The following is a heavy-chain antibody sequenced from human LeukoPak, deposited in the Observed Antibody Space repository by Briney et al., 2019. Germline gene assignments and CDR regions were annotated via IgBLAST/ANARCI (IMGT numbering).Heavy chain of an antibody. D-gene: IGHD2/OR15-2a*01. Sequence: SETLSLTCGVSGGSIDITNYWSWVRQAPGKGLEWIGEISHSGTTNYNPSLRSRVTMFLDRANNQFSLSLTSVTAADSAGYYCTRENRPFCPFAYWGQGVLVTVSS. CDR2: ISHSGTT. V-gene: IGHV4-4*02. J-gene: IGHJ4*02. CDR3: TRENRPFCPFAY. CDR1: GGSIDITNY.